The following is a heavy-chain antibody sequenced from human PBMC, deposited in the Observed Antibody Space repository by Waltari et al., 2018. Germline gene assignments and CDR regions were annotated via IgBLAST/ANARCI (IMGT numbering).Heavy chain of an antibody. D-gene: IGHD1-26*01. CDR2: IYYSGNT. CDR3: ARSGTYRGYFDY. Sequence: QLQLQESGPGLVKPSETLSLTCTVSGGSIGSSNNYWGWIRQPPGKGLEWIGSIYYSGNTDYNPSLKSRVTISVDTSKNQFSLRLGSATAADTAVYYCARSGTYRGYFDYWGQGTLVTVSS. V-gene: IGHV4-39*01. J-gene: IGHJ4*02. CDR1: GGSIGSSNNY.